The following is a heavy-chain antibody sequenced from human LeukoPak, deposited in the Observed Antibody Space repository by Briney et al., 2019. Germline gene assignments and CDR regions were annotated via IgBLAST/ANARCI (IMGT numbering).Heavy chain of an antibody. CDR2: ISDDGSSK. J-gene: IGHJ3*02. Sequence: GGSLRLSCVTSGFTFSNHAMHWVSQGPGKGLEWVAVISDDGSSKFYADSVKGRFTIFRDNSKNTLFLQINSLRPEDTAVYYCARVDDLDAFDIWGQGTLVTVSS. D-gene: IGHD2-2*03. CDR1: GFTFSNHA. CDR3: ARVDDLDAFDI. V-gene: IGHV3-30*04.